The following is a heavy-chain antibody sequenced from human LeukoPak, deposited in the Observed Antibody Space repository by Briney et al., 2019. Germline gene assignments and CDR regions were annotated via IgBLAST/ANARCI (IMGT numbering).Heavy chain of an antibody. CDR2: IIPIFGTP. CDR3: AFYLGYCSGGSCYHHFDY. CDR1: GDTFISNA. J-gene: IGHJ4*02. Sequence: SVKVSCKASGDTFISNAISWVRQAPGQGRECMGGIIPIFGTPNYAQKFQGRVTITADESTSTAYMELSSLRSEDTAVYFCAFYLGYCSGGSCYHHFDYWGQGTLVTVSS. D-gene: IGHD2-15*01. V-gene: IGHV1-69*13.